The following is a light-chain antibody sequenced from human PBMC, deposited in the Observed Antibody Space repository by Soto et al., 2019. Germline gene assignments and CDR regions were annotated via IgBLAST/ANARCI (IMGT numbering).Light chain of an antibody. J-gene: IGLJ1*01. CDR2: YDD. CDR1: SSKIGNNA. Sequence: QSVLAQPPSVSEAPRQRVTISCSGSSSKIGNNAVNWYQQLPGKAPKLLIYYDDLLPSGVSDRFSGSKSGTSASLAISVLQSEDEADYYCAAWDDSLNGYGFGTGTKVTVL. V-gene: IGLV1-36*01. CDR3: AAWDDSLNGYG.